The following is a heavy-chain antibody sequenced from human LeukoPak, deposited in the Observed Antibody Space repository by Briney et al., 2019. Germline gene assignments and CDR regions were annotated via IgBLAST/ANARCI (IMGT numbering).Heavy chain of an antibody. D-gene: IGHD4-17*01. J-gene: IGHJ4*02. V-gene: IGHV3-23*01. CDR1: GFTFSSYA. Sequence: GGSLRLSCAASGFTFSSYAMTWVRQAPGKGLEWVSGISVSGSGSSTFYADSVKGRFTVSRDNFKNTLYLQMNSLRAEDTAVYYCAKRKPSTVTFFDYWGQGTLVTVSS. CDR3: AKRKPSTVTFFDY. CDR2: ISVSGSGSST.